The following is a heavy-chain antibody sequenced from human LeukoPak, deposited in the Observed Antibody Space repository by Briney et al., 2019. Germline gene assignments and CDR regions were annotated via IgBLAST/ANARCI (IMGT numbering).Heavy chain of an antibody. D-gene: IGHD3-9*01. J-gene: IGHJ4*02. CDR3: ARGLRYFDWLLGY. V-gene: IGHV3-7*01. CDR2: IKQDGSEK. CDR1: GFTFSRHW. Sequence: QPGGSLRLPCAASGFTFSRHWMNWVRQAPGKGLEWVANIKQDGSEKYYVDSVKGRFTISRDNAKNSLFLQMNSLRAEDTAVYYCARGLRYFDWLLGYWGQGTLVTVSS.